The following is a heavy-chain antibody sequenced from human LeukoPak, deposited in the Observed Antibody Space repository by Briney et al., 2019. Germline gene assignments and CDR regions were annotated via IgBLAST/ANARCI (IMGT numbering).Heavy chain of an antibody. CDR3: VRRTQLYNWFDP. J-gene: IGHJ5*02. V-gene: IGHV1-2*02. Sequence: ASVKVSCKASGYTFTDYYMHWLRQAPGQGLEWMGWINPNSGGTDYAQKFQGRVTITRDTSISTAYMELSRLRSDDTAVYYCVRRTQLYNWFDPWGQGTLVIVSS. CDR1: GYTFTDYY. D-gene: IGHD1-1*01. CDR2: INPNSGGT.